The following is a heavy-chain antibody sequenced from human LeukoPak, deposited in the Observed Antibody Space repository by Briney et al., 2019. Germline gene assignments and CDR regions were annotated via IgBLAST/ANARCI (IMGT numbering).Heavy chain of an antibody. D-gene: IGHD4-23*01. J-gene: IGHJ4*02. V-gene: IGHV4-61*08. Sequence: SQTLSLTCTVSGGSISSGGYYWSWIRQPPGKGLEWIGYIYHSGSTDYNPSLKSRVTISVDTSKSQFSLKLTSVTAADTAVYYCATLTTVVTAYYFDHWGQGTLVTVSS. CDR3: ATLTTVVTAYYFDH. CDR2: IYHSGST. CDR1: GGSISSGGYY.